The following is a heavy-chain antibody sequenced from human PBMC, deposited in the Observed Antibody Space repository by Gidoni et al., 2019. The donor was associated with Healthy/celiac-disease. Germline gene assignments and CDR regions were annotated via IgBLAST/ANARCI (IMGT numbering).Heavy chain of an antibody. CDR1: GGSFSGYY. J-gene: IGHJ3*02. Sequence: QAQLQQWGAGLLKPSETLSPTCAVYGGSFSGYYWSCIRQPPGKGLEWIGEINHSGSTNYNPSHKSRVTISVDTSKNQFSLKLSSVTAADTAVYYCARGQSGSYRGYAFDIWGQGTMVTVSS. CDR2: INHSGST. D-gene: IGHD1-26*01. CDR3: ARGQSGSYRGYAFDI. V-gene: IGHV4-34*01.